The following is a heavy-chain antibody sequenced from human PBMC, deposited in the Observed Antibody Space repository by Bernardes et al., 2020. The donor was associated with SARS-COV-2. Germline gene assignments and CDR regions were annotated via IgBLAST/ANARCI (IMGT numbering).Heavy chain of an antibody. CDR2: IYYIGST. D-gene: IGHD3-3*01. CDR1: GGSISNYY. J-gene: IGHJ5*02. Sequence: SETLSLTCTVSGGSISNYYWSWIRQSPGKGLEWIGYIYYIGSTNYNPSLKSRVTISVDTSKNQFSLKLSSVTAADTAVYYCARVNDFWSGYLPWFDRWGQGTLVTVSS. V-gene: IGHV4-59*01. CDR3: ARVNDFWSGYLPWFDR.